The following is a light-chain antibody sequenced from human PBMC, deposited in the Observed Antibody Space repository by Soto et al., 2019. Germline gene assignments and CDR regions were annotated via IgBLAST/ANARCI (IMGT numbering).Light chain of an antibody. CDR1: QSVSTY. CDR3: QQRGNWPPS. CDR2: DAS. V-gene: IGKV3-11*01. J-gene: IGKJ4*01. Sequence: ETVLTQSPATLSLSPGERATLSCRASQSVSTYLARYQQKPGQAPRLLISDASNKVTAIPARFSGSGSGTDFTLTISGLEPEDFAVYYCQQRGNWPPSFGGGTKVEIK.